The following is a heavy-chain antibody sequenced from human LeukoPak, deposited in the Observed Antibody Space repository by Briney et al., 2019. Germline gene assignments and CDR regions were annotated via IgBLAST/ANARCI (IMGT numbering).Heavy chain of an antibody. V-gene: IGHV4-4*07. D-gene: IGHD2-21*02. CDR1: GGSISSYY. CDR2: IYTSGST. CDR3: ARDRRPLWDCGGDCPNAFDI. J-gene: IGHJ3*02. Sequence: SETLSLTCTVSGGSISSYYWSWIRQPAGKGLEWIGRIYTSGSTNYNPSLKSRVTMSVDTSKNQFSLKLSSVTAVDTAVYYCARDRRPLWDCGGDCPNAFDIWGQGTMVTVSS.